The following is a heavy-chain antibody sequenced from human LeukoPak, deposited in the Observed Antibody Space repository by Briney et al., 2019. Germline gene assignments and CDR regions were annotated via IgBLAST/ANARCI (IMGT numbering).Heavy chain of an antibody. CDR2: INPNSGGT. V-gene: IGHV1-2*02. CDR1: GYTFIGYY. Sequence: ASVKVSCKASGYTFIGYYIYWVRQAPGQGLEWMGWINPNSGGTNYAQNFQGRVTMTRDTSISTAYMELSWLTSDDTAVYYCARELDLYFFDYWGQGTLVTVSS. J-gene: IGHJ4*02. D-gene: IGHD3-9*01. CDR3: ARELDLYFFDY.